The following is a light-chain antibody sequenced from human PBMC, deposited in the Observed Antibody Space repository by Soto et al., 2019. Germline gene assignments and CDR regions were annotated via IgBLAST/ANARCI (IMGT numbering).Light chain of an antibody. J-gene: IGLJ1*01. Sequence: QSALTQPASVSESPGQSITISCTGTSSDIGGYNYVSWYQQHPGKAPKLMIYEVSNRPSGVSNRFSGYKSGNTASLTISGLQAEDEADYYCSSYTSSSTLVFGTGTKLTVL. V-gene: IGLV2-14*01. CDR3: SSYTSSSTLV. CDR1: SSDIGGYNY. CDR2: EVS.